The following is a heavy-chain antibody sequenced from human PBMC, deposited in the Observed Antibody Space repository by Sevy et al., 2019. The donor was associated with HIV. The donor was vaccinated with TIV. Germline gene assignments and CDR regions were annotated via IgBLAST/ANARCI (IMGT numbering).Heavy chain of an antibody. CDR3: ARRNDFDI. Sequence: SETLSLTCTVSGGSINSDHWNWIRQPPGKGLEWIGYVYYTGGTNYNPSLKNRVTISVDRTKNQFSLKLTSLTAAATAVYYCARRNDFDIWGQGTMVTVSS. J-gene: IGHJ3*02. CDR2: VYYTGGT. CDR1: GGSINSDH. V-gene: IGHV4-59*08.